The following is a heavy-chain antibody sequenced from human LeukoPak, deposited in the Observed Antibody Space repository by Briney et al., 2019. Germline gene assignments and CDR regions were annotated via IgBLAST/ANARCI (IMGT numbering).Heavy chain of an antibody. D-gene: IGHD3-22*01. J-gene: IGHJ4*02. CDR2: IYYSGIT. CDR1: GGSISAYY. V-gene: IGHV4-30-4*08. CDR3: ARVRTSSGYYY. Sequence: SETLSLTCTVYGGSISAYYWSWIRQPPGKGLEWIGYIYYSGITYYNSSLKSRVTISVDTSKSQFSLKLSSVTAADTAVYYCARVRTSSGYYYWGQGTLVTVSS.